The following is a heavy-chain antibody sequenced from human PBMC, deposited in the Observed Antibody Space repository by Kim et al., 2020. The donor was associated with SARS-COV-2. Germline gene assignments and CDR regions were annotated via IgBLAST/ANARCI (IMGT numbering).Heavy chain of an antibody. CDR3: ARVDYVGFGDRYYFDY. V-gene: IGHV4-38-2*02. J-gene: IGHJ4*02. CDR2: IYHSGAT. Sequence: SETLSLTCTVSGYSISSGYYWGWIRQPPGKGLEWIGSIYHSGATYDNPSLRSRVIISVDTSRNQFSLKLNSVTAADTAVYYCARVDYVGFGDRYYFDYWGQGTLVTVSS. D-gene: IGHD3-10*01. CDR1: GYSISSGYY.